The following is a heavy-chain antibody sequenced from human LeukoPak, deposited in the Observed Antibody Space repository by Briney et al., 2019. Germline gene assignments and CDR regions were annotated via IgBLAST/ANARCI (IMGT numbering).Heavy chain of an antibody. CDR1: GFTFSSYG. J-gene: IGHJ4*02. CDR2: IRYDGNNK. V-gene: IGHV3-30*02. Sequence: GGSLRLSCAASGFTFSSYGMHWVRQAPGKGLEWVAFIRYDGNNKYYADSVKGRFTIPRDISKNTLYLQMSSLRAEDTAVYYCARRAGGYSHPYDYWGQGVLVTVSS. D-gene: IGHD4-23*01. CDR3: ARRAGGYSHPYDY.